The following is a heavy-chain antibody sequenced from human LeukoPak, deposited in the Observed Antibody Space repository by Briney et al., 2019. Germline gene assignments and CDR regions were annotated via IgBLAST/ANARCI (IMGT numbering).Heavy chain of an antibody. J-gene: IGHJ4*02. V-gene: IGHV3-23*01. CDR2: ISGSGGST. Sequence: GGSLRLSCAASGFTFSSYAMSWVRQAPGKGLEWVSAISGSGGSTHYADSVKGRFTISRDNSKNTLYLQMNSLRAEDTAVYYCAKDHRYSYGPAILGYWGQGTLVTVSS. CDR1: GFTFSSYA. CDR3: AKDHRYSYGPAILGY. D-gene: IGHD5-18*01.